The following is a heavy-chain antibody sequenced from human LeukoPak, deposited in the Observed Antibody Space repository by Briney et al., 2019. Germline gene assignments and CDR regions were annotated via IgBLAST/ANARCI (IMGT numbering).Heavy chain of an antibody. CDR2: IYTSGST. Sequence: SQTLSLTCTVSGGSISSGSYYWSWIRQPAGKGLEWIGRIYTSGSTNYNPSLKSRVTISVDTSKNQFSLRLSSVTAADTAVYYCARVVESYYYYMDVWGKGTTVTVSS. V-gene: IGHV4-61*02. CDR3: ARVVESYYYYMDV. CDR1: GGSISSGSYY. J-gene: IGHJ6*03. D-gene: IGHD5-24*01.